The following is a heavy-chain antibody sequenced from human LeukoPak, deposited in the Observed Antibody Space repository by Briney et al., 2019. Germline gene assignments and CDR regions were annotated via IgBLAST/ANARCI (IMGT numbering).Heavy chain of an antibody. CDR3: ATESMYSGSYGFDI. CDR2: FYYRGTT. J-gene: IGHJ3*02. V-gene: IGHV4-59*12. CDR1: GGSISTYY. Sequence: SETLSLACTVSGGSISTYYWSWIRQPPGKGLEWIGFFYYRGTTNYNPSLKSRVTVSVDRSKNQFSLKLSSVTAADTAVYYCATESMYSGSYGFDIWGQGTMVTVSS. D-gene: IGHD1-26*01.